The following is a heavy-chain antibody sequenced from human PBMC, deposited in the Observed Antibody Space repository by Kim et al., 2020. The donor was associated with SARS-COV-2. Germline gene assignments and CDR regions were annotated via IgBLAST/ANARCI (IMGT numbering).Heavy chain of an antibody. Sequence: SETLSLTCTVSGGSISSYYWSWIRQPPGKGLEWIGYIYYSGSTNYNPSLKSRVTISVDTSKNQFSLKLSSVTAADTAVYYCARRRYSGYGGFDYWGQGTL. V-gene: IGHV4-59*01. J-gene: IGHJ4*02. CDR2: IYYSGST. CDR1: GGSISSYY. CDR3: ARRRYSGYGGFDY. D-gene: IGHD5-12*01.